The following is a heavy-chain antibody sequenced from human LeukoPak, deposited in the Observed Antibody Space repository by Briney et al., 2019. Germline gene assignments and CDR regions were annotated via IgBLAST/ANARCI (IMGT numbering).Heavy chain of an antibody. CDR1: GFTFSNYD. CDR3: ARGSRFLEWLLFDP. Sequence: GGSLILSCAASGFTFSNYDMHWVRQATGKGLEWVSAIGPAGDPYYLGSVKGRFTISRENAKNSLYLQMNSLRAGDTAVYYCARGSRFLEWLLFDPWGQGTLVTVSS. CDR2: IGPAGDP. J-gene: IGHJ5*02. V-gene: IGHV3-13*04. D-gene: IGHD3-3*01.